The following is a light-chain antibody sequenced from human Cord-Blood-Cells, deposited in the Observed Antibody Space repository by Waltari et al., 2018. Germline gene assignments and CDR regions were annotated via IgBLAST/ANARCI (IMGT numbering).Light chain of an antibody. CDR1: QSISSD. J-gene: IGKJ1*01. CDR2: AAS. Sequence: DIQMTQCPSSLSASVGASVTIACRASQSISSDFNWYQQKPGKAPKLLIYAASSLQSGVPSRFSGSGSGTDFTLTISSLQPEDFATYYCQQSYSTSWTFGQGTKVEIK. V-gene: IGKV1-39*01. CDR3: QQSYSTSWT.